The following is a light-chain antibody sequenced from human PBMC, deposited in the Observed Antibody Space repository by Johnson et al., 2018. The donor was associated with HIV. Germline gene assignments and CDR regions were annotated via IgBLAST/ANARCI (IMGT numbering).Light chain of an antibody. CDR2: DNN. J-gene: IGLJ1*01. CDR3: GTWDSSLSAVV. CDR1: SSNIGNNY. Sequence: QSVLTQPPSVSAAPGQKVTISCSGCSSNIGNNYVSWYQQLPETAPKLLIYDNNKRPSGIPDRFSGSKSGTSATLGITGLQTGDEADYYCGTWDSSLSAVVFGTGTKVTVL. V-gene: IGLV1-51*01.